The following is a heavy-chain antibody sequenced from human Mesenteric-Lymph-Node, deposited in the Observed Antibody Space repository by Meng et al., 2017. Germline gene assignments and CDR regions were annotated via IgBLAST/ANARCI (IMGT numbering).Heavy chain of an antibody. CDR2: ISGPATTT. V-gene: IGHV3-23*01. CDR1: GFSFSRYA. D-gene: IGHD6-19*01. CDR3: ARGGTTIAVAGTGTGAFDI. Sequence: GESLKTSCAVSGFSFSRYALSWVRQAPGKGLEWVSSISGPATTTYYADSVKGRFTISRHNSKNTLYLQMNSLRAEDTAVYYCARGGTTIAVAGTGTGAFDIWGQGTMVTVSS. J-gene: IGHJ3*02.